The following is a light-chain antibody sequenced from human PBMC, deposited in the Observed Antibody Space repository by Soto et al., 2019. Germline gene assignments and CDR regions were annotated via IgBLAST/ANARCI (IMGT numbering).Light chain of an antibody. CDR2: GAS. CDR3: QQYGTSLYT. CDR1: HSVSSPY. J-gene: IGKJ2*01. Sequence: EIVLTQSPGTLSLSPGERATLSCRASHSVSSPYLAWYQQKPGQAPRLLIYGASFRATGIPDRFSGSGSGTDFTLTISRLEPEDFAVYYCQQYGTSLYTFGQGTKLEIK. V-gene: IGKV3-20*01.